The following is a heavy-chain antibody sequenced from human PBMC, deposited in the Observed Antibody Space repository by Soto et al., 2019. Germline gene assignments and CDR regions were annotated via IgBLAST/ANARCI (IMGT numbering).Heavy chain of an antibody. V-gene: IGHV3-15*07. Sequence: GGSLRLSCAASGFTFSNAWMNWVRQAPGKGLEWVGRIKSKTDGGTTDYAAPVKGRFTISRDDSKNTLYLQMNSLKTEDTAVYYCTTDSITKVGAATFDAFDIWGQGTMVTVSS. CDR3: TTDSITKVGAATFDAFDI. D-gene: IGHD2-15*01. CDR2: IKSKTDGGTT. J-gene: IGHJ3*02. CDR1: GFTFSNAW.